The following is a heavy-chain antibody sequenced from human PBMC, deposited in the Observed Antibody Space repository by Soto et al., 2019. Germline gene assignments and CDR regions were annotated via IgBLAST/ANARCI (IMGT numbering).Heavy chain of an antibody. CDR3: ANTRYAAGRLLQKHYYGMDV. V-gene: IGHV3-30*18. J-gene: IGHJ6*02. Sequence: PGGSLRLSCAASGLTFSTYGMHWLRQAPGKGLEWVAVVSHDGIEKGYADSVKGRFTISRDNSKNTMYLQMDSLTHEDSALNYWANTRYAAGRLLQKHYYGMDVWCQETTIAVSS. CDR2: VSHDGIEK. D-gene: IGHD6-25*01. CDR1: GLTFSTYG.